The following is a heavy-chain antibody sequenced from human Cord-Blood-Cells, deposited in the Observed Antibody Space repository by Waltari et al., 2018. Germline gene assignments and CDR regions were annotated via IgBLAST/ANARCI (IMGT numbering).Heavy chain of an antibody. J-gene: IGHJ3*02. V-gene: IGHV3-53*01. CDR3: AREPRITGTNDAFDI. Sequence: EVQLVASGGGLIPPGGPLRLSCAASGLHVSRNYMNWDTHGPGKGLEWVSVIYSGCSTYDADSVKGRFTISRDNSKNTLYLQMNSLRAEDTAVYYCAREPRITGTNDAFDIWGQGTMVTVSS. CDR1: GLHVSRNY. D-gene: IGHD1-20*01. CDR2: IYSGCST.